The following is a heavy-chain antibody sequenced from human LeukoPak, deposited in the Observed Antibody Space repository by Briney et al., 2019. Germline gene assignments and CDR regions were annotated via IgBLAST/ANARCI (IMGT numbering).Heavy chain of an antibody. CDR3: AKGSYYDSSGSFYFDY. V-gene: IGHV3-23*01. CDR2: ISGSGDNT. Sequence: GGSLRLSCAASGFTFSSYAMSWVRQAPGKGLEWDSGISGSGDNTYYADSVKGRFTISRDNSKNTLYVQVNSLGTEDTAAYYCAKGSYYDSSGSFYFDYWGQGALVTVSS. D-gene: IGHD3-22*01. J-gene: IGHJ4*02. CDR1: GFTFSSYA.